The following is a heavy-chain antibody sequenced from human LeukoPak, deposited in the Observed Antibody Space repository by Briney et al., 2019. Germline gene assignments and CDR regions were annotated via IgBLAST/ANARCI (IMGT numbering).Heavy chain of an antibody. J-gene: IGHJ4*02. CDR3: ARQTGSGLFILP. V-gene: IGHV4-39*01. D-gene: IGHD3/OR15-3a*01. CDR1: GDSISSSNSY. CDR2: IYYSGNT. Sequence: SETLSLTCIVSGDSISSSNSYWGWIRQPPGKGLEWIGSIYYSGNTYYNASLKSRVSISVDTSKNHFSLRLTSVTAADTAVYYCARQTGSGLFILPGGQGTLVTVSS.